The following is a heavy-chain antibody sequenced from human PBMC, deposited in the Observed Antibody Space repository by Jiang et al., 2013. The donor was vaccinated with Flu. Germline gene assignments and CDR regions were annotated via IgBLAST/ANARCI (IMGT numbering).Heavy chain of an antibody. J-gene: IGHJ4*02. Sequence: GAEVKKPGESLRISCKGSGYSFTNYWISWVRQMPGKGLEWMGRIDPSDSYTNYSPSFRGHVTISTDHSISTAYLQWSSLKASDTAMYYCARRWSSGYYSRXNYFDYWGQGTLVTVSS. CDR1: GYSFTNYW. D-gene: IGHD5-12*01. CDR3: ARRWSSGYYSRXNYFDY. V-gene: IGHV5-10-1*01. CDR2: IDPSDSYT.